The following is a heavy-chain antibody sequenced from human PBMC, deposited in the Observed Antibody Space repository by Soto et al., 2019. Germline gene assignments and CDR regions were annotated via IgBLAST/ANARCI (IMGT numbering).Heavy chain of an antibody. V-gene: IGHV3-64D*08. CDR3: VKDPVFEQQLAAFDY. D-gene: IGHD6-13*01. J-gene: IGHJ4*02. CDR2: ISSNGGST. CDR1: GFTFSSYA. Sequence: GGSLRLSCSASGFTFSSYAMHWVRQAPGKGLEYVSSISSNGGSTYYADSVKGRFTISRDNSKNTLYLQMSSLRAEDTAVYYCVKDPVFEQQLAAFDYWGQGTMVTVSS.